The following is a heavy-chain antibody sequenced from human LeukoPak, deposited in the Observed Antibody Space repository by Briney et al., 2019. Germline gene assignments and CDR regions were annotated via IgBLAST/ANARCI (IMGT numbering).Heavy chain of an antibody. CDR2: ISGSGDTT. CDR1: GFTFSNYV. J-gene: IGHJ4*02. D-gene: IGHD6-19*01. Sequence: GGSLRLSCAASGFTFSNYVMTWVRQAPGKGLEWVSSISGSGDTTYYVDSVEGRFTISRDNPKNTLYLQMNSLRVEDTAVYYCAKDRRMDVAGIGHYWGQGTLVTVSS. V-gene: IGHV3-23*01. CDR3: AKDRRMDVAGIGHY.